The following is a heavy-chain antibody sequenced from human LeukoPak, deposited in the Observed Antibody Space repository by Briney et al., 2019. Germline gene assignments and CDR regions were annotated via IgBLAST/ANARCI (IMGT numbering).Heavy chain of an antibody. CDR1: GFTFSSYW. V-gene: IGHV3-7*03. J-gene: IGHJ4*02. CDR3: AKDKGRVGATKEIDY. D-gene: IGHD1-26*01. CDR2: IKQDGSEK. Sequence: GGSLRLSCAASGFTFSSYWMSWVRQAPGKGLEWVANIKQDGSEKYYVDSVKGRFTISRDNAKNTLYLQMNSLRAEDTAVYYCAKDKGRVGATKEIDYWGQGTLVTVSS.